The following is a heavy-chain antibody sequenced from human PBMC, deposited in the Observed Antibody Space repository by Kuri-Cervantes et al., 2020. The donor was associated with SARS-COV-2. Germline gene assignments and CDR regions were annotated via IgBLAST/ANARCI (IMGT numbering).Heavy chain of an antibody. V-gene: IGHV4-34*01. CDR2: INHSGNT. Sequence: GSLRLSCAVYGGSFSGYYWSWIRQPPGKGLEWIGEINHSGNTNYNPSLKSRVTISVDTSKNQFSLKLSSVTAADTAVYYCARGRVQLVAPRSIRANWFDPWGQGALVTVSS. CDR3: ARGRVQLVAPRSIRANWFDP. D-gene: IGHD6-6*01. CDR1: GGSFSGYY. J-gene: IGHJ5*02.